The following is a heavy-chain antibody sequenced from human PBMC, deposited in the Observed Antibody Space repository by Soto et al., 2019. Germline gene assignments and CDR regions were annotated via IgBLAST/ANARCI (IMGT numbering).Heavy chain of an antibody. Sequence: ASVKVSCKTSGYTFTNYGTTWVRQAPGQGLKWMGWISAYNGDTNYAQKFQGRVIMTTDTSTTTAYMELRSLRSDDTAVYYCARGPAGGLRGGVSYWGQGTLVTVSS. CDR3: ARGPAGGLRGGVSY. V-gene: IGHV1-18*04. D-gene: IGHD2-15*01. CDR2: ISAYNGDT. CDR1: GYTFTNYG. J-gene: IGHJ4*02.